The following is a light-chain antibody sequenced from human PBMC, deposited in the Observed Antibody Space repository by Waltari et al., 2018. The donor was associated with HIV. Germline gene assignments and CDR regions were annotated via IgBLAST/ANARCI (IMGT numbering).Light chain of an antibody. V-gene: IGLV3-1*01. CDR1: KLGDRY. CDR2: QDT. J-gene: IGLJ2*01. CDR3: QAWDSSLVV. Sequence: SSELTQPPSVSVSPGQTASITCSGDKLGDRYASWYQQKPGQSAVVVIYQDTMRPSGIPERFSGSNSGDTATLTISGTQAMDEADYYCQAWDSSLVVFGGGTKLTVL.